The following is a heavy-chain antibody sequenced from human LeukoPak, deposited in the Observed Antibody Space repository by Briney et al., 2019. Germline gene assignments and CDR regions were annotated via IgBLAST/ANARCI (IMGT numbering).Heavy chain of an antibody. CDR1: GYTFTGYY. J-gene: IGHJ6*04. CDR3: ARAKSSYYCSSTSCYYYYYGMDV. V-gene: IGHV1-2*04. D-gene: IGHD2-2*01. CDR2: INPNSGGT. Sequence: ASVKVSCKASGYTFTGYYMHWVRQAPGQGLEWMGWINPNSGGTNYAQKFQGWVTMTRDTSISTAYMELSRLRSDDTAVYYCARAKSSYYCSSTSCYYYYYGMDVWGKGTTVTVPS.